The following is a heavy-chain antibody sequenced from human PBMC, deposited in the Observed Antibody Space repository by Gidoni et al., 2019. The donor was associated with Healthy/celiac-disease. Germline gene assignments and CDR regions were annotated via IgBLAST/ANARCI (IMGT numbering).Heavy chain of an antibody. V-gene: IGHV4-30-4*01. CDR1: GGSISSGDYY. CDR2: IYYSGST. J-gene: IGHJ3*02. Sequence: VQLQESGPGLVKPSQTLSLSCTDTGGSISSGDYYWSWIRQPPGKGLEWIGYIYYSGSTYYNPSQKSRVTRSVDTSKNQFSLKLSSETGANTAVYYCARDKRGSYYPGALDIWGQGTMVTVSS. D-gene: IGHD1-26*01. CDR3: ARDKRGSYYPGALDI.